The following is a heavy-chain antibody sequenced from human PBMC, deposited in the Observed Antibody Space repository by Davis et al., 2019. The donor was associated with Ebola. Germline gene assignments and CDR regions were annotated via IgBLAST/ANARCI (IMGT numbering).Heavy chain of an antibody. V-gene: IGHV3-21*01. D-gene: IGHD3-3*01. CDR2: ISSDNSHI. Sequence: GESLKISCAASEFTFSSYTMNWVRQAPGKGLEWVSSISSDNSHIYYADSVKGRFTISKDNAKNSLYLQMNSLRAEDTAIYYCARAGEGFLEWLTGLDYWGQGTLVTVSS. J-gene: IGHJ4*02. CDR1: EFTFSSYT. CDR3: ARAGEGFLEWLTGLDY.